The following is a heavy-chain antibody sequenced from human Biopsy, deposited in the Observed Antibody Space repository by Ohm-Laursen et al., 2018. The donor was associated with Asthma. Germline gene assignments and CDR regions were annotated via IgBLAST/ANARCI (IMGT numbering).Heavy chain of an antibody. CDR3: VRGSSSWHHGPFHYYYGLDV. D-gene: IGHD6-13*01. Sequence: GTLSLTCSLSSGSGGYMRSGNYYWGWIRQPPGKGLEWIGSIYYSGTTYYNPSLESRVTVSADTSKNQFSLKPTSVTAADTAVYYCVRGSSSWHHGPFHYYYGLDVWGQGTMATVSS. CDR2: IYYSGTT. V-gene: IGHV4-39*01. J-gene: IGHJ6*02. CDR1: SGSGGYMRSGNYY.